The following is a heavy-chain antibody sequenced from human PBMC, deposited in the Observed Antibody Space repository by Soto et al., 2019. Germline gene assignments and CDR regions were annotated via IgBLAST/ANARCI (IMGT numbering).Heavy chain of an antibody. CDR3: ARDTSSGDDYYGMDV. CDR2: IYYSGST. Sequence: QVQLQESGPGLVKPSETLSLTCTVSGGSVSSGSYYWSWIRQPPGKGLEWIVYIYYSGSTNYNSSLKSRVTKSVDTSKYQFSLKLSSVTPADTAMYYCARDTSSGDDYYGMDVWGQGTTVTVSS. D-gene: IGHD3-22*01. CDR1: GGSVSSGSYY. V-gene: IGHV4-61*01. J-gene: IGHJ6*02.